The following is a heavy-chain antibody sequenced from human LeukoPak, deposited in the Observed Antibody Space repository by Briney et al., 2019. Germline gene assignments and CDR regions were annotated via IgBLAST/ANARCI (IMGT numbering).Heavy chain of an antibody. CDR1: GGSISSGSYY. V-gene: IGHV4-61*01. J-gene: IGHJ4*02. D-gene: IGHD6-19*01. CDR3: ARVGSSGGYSDY. Sequence: SETLSLTCTVSGGSISSGSYYWSWIRQPPGKGQEWIGYIYYSGSTNYNPSLKSRVTISVDTSKNQFSLKLGSVTAADTAVYYCARVGSSGGYSDYWGQGTLVTVSS. CDR2: IYYSGST.